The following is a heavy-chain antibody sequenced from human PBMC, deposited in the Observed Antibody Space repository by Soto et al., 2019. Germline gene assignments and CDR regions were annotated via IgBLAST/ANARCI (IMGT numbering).Heavy chain of an antibody. D-gene: IGHD6-19*01. CDR3: ARGVKAVAGPFDY. CDR1: CGSISSSNW. V-gene: IGHV4-4*02. CDR2: IYHSGST. J-gene: IGHJ4*02. Sequence: SKTLSLTCAVSCGSISSSNWWSWVRQPPGKGLEWIGEIYHSGSTNYNPSLKSRVTISVDKSKNQFSLKLSSVTAADTAVYYYARGVKAVAGPFDYWGQGTLVTVSS.